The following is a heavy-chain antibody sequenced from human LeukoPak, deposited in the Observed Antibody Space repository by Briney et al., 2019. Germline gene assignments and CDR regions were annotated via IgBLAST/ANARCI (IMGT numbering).Heavy chain of an antibody. CDR3: AKDLVAYNWNDYYGMDV. CDR2: ISYDGSNK. Sequence: GGSLRLSCAASGFTFSYYGMHWVRQAPGKGLEWVAVISYDGSNKYYADSVKGRFTISRDNSKNTLYLQMNSLRAEDTAVYYCAKDLVAYNWNDYYGMDVWGQGTTVTVSS. J-gene: IGHJ6*02. CDR1: GFTFSYYG. D-gene: IGHD1-20*01. V-gene: IGHV3-30*18.